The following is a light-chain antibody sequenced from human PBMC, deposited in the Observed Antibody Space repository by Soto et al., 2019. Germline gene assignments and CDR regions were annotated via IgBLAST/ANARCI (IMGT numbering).Light chain of an antibody. CDR3: QKYNSAPLT. Sequence: DIQMTQSPSSLSASLGDRVTITCRASQGIGVYLAWFQQKPGKVPRLLIYAASALQSVVPSRFSGGGSGTDFTLTINSPLPEDVATYYCQKYNSAPLTFGGGTKVEIK. CDR2: AAS. J-gene: IGKJ4*01. CDR1: QGIGVY. V-gene: IGKV1-27*01.